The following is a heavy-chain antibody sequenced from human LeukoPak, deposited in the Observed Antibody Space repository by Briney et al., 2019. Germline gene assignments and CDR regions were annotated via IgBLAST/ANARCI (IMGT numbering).Heavy chain of an antibody. CDR3: AKKWSEAFDI. D-gene: IGHD2-15*01. V-gene: IGHV3-30*02. J-gene: IGHJ3*02. CDR1: GFTFSSYG. CDR2: IRYDGGNK. Sequence: GGSLRLSCAASGFTFSSYGMYWVRQAPGKGLEWVAFIRYDGGNKYYADSVKGRFTISRDNSKNTLYLRMNSLRAEDTAVYYCAKKWSEAFDIWGQGTMVTVSS.